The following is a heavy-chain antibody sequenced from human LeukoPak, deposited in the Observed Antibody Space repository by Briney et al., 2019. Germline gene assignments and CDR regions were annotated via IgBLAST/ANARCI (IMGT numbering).Heavy chain of an antibody. CDR1: GFTFRTYA. Sequence: GGSLRLSCAGSGFTFRTYAMSWVRQAPGKGLEWVSRISGTSGSTNYADAVKGRFTISRDNSKNTLYLQMNSLRVDDTAVYYCAKRGPGSPESGKYYFDYWGQGPLVTVSS. CDR2: ISGTSGST. CDR3: AKRGPGSPESGKYYFDY. J-gene: IGHJ4*02. V-gene: IGHV3-23*01. D-gene: IGHD3-10*01.